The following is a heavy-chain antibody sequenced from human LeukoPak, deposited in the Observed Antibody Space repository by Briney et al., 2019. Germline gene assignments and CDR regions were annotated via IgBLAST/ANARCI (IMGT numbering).Heavy chain of an antibody. J-gene: IGHJ4*02. CDR1: GGSFSVYY. V-gene: IGHV4-34*01. D-gene: IGHD3-3*01. CDR2: INHSGST. Sequence: PSETLSLTCAVYGGSFSVYYWSWIRQPPGKGMEWIGEINHSGSTNYNPSLKSRVTISVGTSKNQFSLKLSSVTAADTAVYYCARGRGVAGTGGVDYWGQGTLVTVSS. CDR3: ARGRGVAGTGGVDY.